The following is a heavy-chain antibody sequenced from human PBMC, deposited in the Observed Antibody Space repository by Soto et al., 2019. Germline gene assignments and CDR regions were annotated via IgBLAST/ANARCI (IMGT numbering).Heavy chain of an antibody. CDR2: MNASNGNT. J-gene: IGHJ4*02. D-gene: IGHD3-22*01. CDR1: GYTFTSYD. Sequence: ASVKVSCKASGYTFTSYDINWVRQATGQGLEWMGWMNASNGNTEYSQKFQGRVTMTRDTSTSTVYMELSSLRSEDTAVYYCARDGYYDSSGHKYFDYWGQGTLVTVSS. CDR3: ARDGYYDSSGHKYFDY. V-gene: IGHV1-8*01.